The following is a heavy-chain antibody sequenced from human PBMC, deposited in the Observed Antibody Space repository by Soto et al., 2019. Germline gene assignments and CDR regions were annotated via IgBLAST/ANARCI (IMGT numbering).Heavy chain of an antibody. J-gene: IGHJ6*02. Sequence: DSLTISGKGSGYSFTSYWISLVRQMRGKGLEWMGRIDPSDSYTNYSPSFQGHVTISADKSISTAYLQWSSLKASDTAMYYCAKLAVAGYYYYGMDVWGQGTTVTVSS. CDR3: AKLAVAGYYYYGMDV. V-gene: IGHV5-10-1*01. CDR2: IDPSDSYT. CDR1: GYSFTSYW. D-gene: IGHD6-19*01.